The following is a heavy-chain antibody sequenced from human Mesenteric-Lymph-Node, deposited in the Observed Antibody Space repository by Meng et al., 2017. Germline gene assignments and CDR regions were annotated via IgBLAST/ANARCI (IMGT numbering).Heavy chain of an antibody. CDR1: GYPFTSYG. J-gene: IGHJ5*02. Sequence: QVQLVQSGAGWKKPGASVKVSCKASGYPFTSYGISWVRQAPGQGLEWMGWISAYNGNTNYAQKLQGRVTMTTDTSTSTAYMELRSLRSDDTAVYYCARSVSLRSLEWLSVPYNWFDPWGQGTLVTVSS. CDR3: ARSVSLRSLEWLSVPYNWFDP. V-gene: IGHV1-18*01. CDR2: ISAYNGNT. D-gene: IGHD3-3*01.